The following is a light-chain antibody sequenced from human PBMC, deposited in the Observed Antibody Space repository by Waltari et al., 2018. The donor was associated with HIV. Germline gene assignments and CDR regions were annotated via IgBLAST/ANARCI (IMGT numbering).Light chain of an antibody. Sequence: QSALTQPASVSGSPGQSITISCIGTSSDIGTYNYVSWYQQQSGQAPKLLIFAVNSRPSGVPDRFSGSKSGSAASLTISGLQPEDEADYFCSSYTSRTTLIFGGGTTVTV. CDR1: SSDIGTYNY. V-gene: IGLV2-14*03. J-gene: IGLJ2*01. CDR3: SSYTSRTTLI. CDR2: AVN.